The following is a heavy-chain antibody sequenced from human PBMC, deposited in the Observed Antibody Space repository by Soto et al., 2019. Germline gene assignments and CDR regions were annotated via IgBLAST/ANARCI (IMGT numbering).Heavy chain of an antibody. CDR1: GGSICDFY. Sequence: PSETLSLTCNVSGGSICDFYWSWIRQSPGKRLEWIGYLYYTGSTNYNPALKSRVTISLDTSKNQFSLKVRSVTAADTAVYYCARGGGYDFRSSQAPPIDVWGQGTTVTVSS. CDR2: LYYTGST. CDR3: ARGGGYDFRSSQAPPIDV. J-gene: IGHJ6*02. D-gene: IGHD3-3*01. V-gene: IGHV4-59*01.